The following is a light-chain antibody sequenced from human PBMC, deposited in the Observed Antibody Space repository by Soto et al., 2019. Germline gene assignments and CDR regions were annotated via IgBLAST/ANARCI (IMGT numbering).Light chain of an antibody. CDR3: QQLNSYPIT. J-gene: IGKJ5*01. V-gene: IGKV3-20*01. Sequence: EIVLTQSPGTLSLSPGERATLSCRASHTISSSYLAWYQQKPGQAPRLLIYWASTRESGVPDRFSGSGSGTEFTLTISSLQPEDFATYYCQQLNSYPITFGQGTRLEIK. CDR2: WAS. CDR1: HTISSSY.